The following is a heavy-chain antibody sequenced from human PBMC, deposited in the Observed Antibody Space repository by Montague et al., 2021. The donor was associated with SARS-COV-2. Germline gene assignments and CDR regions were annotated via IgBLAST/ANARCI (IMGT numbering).Heavy chain of an antibody. J-gene: IGHJ4*02. CDR3: ARGGLGNRGFDY. CDR1: DVSLSSSTW. Sequence: SETLSLTCVVSDVSLSSSTWWSWVRQSPGKGLEWVGETYLSGFTQYNPSVKSRVTISLDGSRSQFPLRLTSVTAADTAVYFCARGGLGNRGFDYWGQGALVTVSS. V-gene: IGHV4-4*02. CDR2: TYLSGFT. D-gene: IGHD3/OR15-3a*01.